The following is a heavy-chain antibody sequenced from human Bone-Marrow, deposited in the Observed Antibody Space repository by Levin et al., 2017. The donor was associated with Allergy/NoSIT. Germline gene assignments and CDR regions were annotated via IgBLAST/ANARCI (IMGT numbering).Heavy chain of an antibody. J-gene: IGHJ4*02. CDR3: ARDRVPRRGSYLRY. D-gene: IGHD1-26*01. CDR2: IIPIFGTA. CDR1: GGTFSSYA. Sequence: SVKVSCKASGGTFSSYAISWVRQAPGQGLEWMGGIIPIFGTANYAQKFQGRVTITADESTSTAYMELSSLRSEDTAVYYCARDRVPRRGSYLRYWGQGTLVTVSS. V-gene: IGHV1-69*13.